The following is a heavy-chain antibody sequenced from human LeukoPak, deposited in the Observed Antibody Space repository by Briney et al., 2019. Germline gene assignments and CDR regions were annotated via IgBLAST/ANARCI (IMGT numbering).Heavy chain of an antibody. D-gene: IGHD3-22*01. J-gene: IGHJ4*02. V-gene: IGHV7-4-1*02. Sequence: ASVKVSCKASGYTFISYSMNWVRQAPGQGLEWMGWINTNTGNPTYAQGFTGRFVFSLDTSVSTAYLQISSLKAEDTAVYYCANYDSSGYYAYFDYWGQGTLVTVSS. CDR1: GYTFISYS. CDR3: ANYDSSGYYAYFDY. CDR2: INTNTGNP.